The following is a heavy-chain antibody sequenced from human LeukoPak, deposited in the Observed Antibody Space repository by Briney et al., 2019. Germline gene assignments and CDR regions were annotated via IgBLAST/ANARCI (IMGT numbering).Heavy chain of an antibody. CDR1: GFTFSFYW. D-gene: IGHD2-15*01. CDR3: ARDNEYCTGGTCRLDY. V-gene: IGHV3-74*01. Sequence: GGSLRLSCASSGFTFSFYWMHWVRQAPGKGLVWVSRINNDGRSTSYAGSVKGRFTISRDNAKNTLYLQMDSLRAEDTAVYYCARDNEYCTGGTCRLDYWGQGALVTVSS. J-gene: IGHJ4*02. CDR2: INNDGRST.